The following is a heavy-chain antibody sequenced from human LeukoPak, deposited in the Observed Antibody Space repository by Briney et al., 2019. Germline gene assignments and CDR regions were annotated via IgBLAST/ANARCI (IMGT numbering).Heavy chain of an antibody. J-gene: IGHJ4*02. V-gene: IGHV1-2*02. D-gene: IGHD5-24*01. Sequence: GASVKVSCKASGYTFTGYYMHWVRPAPGQGLAWMGWINPNSGGTNYAQKFQGRVTITRDTCIGTAYMEVRRLRSDDAAVYYCARNRCREGMAFYYWGKGTLVTASS. CDR2: INPNSGGT. CDR3: ARNRCREGMAFYY. CDR1: GYTFTGYY.